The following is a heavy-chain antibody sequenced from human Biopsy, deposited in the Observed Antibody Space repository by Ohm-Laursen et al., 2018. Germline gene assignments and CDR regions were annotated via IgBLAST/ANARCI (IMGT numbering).Heavy chain of an antibody. J-gene: IGHJ1*01. D-gene: IGHD4-23*01. CDR3: ARGSNEYGGLYFPH. V-gene: IGHV4-59*01. CDR1: GDSISSYY. Sequence: SGTLSLTCTVSGDSISSYYWSWIRQPPGKGLEWLGYVYYTGSTDYNPSLQSRVTISVDTSKNHFSLRLTSLAAADTAVYYCARGSNEYGGLYFPHWGQGTLVTVSS. CDR2: VYYTGST.